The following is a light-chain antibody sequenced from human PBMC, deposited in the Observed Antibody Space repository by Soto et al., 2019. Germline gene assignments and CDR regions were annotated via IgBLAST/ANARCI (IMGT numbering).Light chain of an antibody. J-gene: IGLJ1*01. CDR1: SSNIESNT. Sequence: QSVLTQPPSASGTPGQRVNIYRSGSSSNIESNTVTWYQQLPGTAPKLVIYSNYDRPSGVPDRFSGYTSGTSASLVIRGLQSEDEADYYCAAWDDILNVYVFGGGTRSPS. CDR3: AAWDDILNVYV. V-gene: IGLV1-44*01. CDR2: SNY.